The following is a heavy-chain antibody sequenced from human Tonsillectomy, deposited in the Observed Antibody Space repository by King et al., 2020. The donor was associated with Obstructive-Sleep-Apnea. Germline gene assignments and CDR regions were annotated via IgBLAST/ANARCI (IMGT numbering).Heavy chain of an antibody. CDR3: ARVVITMIVGSMYYYYYGMDV. CDR2: IYYSGST. V-gene: IGHV4-39*07. Sequence: QLQESGPGLVKPSETLSLTCTVSGVSISSSSYYWGWIRQPPGKGLEWIGSIYYSGSTYYNPSLKSRVTISLDTSKNQFSLKLSSVTAADTAVYYCARVVITMIVGSMYYYYYGMDVWGQGTTVTVSS. D-gene: IGHD3-22*01. J-gene: IGHJ6*02. CDR1: GVSISSSSYY.